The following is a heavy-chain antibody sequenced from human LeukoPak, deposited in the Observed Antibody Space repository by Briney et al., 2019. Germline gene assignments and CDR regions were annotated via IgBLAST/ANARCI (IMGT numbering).Heavy chain of an antibody. D-gene: IGHD2-2*01. V-gene: IGHV1-8*03. CDR2: MNPNSGNT. J-gene: IGHJ5*02. CDR1: GYTFTSYD. Sequence: ASVKVSCKASGYTFTSYDINWVQQATGQGLEWMGWMNPNSGNTGYAQKFQGRVTITRNTSISTAYMELSSLRSEDTAVYYCARGAVPAAGDWFDPWGQGTLVTVSS. CDR3: ARGAVPAAGDWFDP.